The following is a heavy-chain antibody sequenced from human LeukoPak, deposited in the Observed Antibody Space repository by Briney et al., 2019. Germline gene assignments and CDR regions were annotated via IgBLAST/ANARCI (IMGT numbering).Heavy chain of an antibody. V-gene: IGHV3-15*01. CDR2: SKTDGGTT. CDR3: TTGGVVVVVAATLADY. Sequence: PGGSLRLSCAASGFTFSNAWMKSKTDGGTTDYAAPVKGRFTISRDDSKNTLYLQMNSLKTEDTAVYYCTTGGVVVVVAATLADYWGQGTLATVSS. CDR1: GFTFSNAW. J-gene: IGHJ4*02. D-gene: IGHD2-15*01.